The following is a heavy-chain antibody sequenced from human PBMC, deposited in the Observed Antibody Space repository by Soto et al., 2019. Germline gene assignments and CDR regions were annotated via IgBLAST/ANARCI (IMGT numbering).Heavy chain of an antibody. CDR1: GYTFTKFA. Sequence: QVQLVQSGGEVNKPGASVRGSCQASGYTFTKFAIHWVRQAPGHGLEWMGWMSGRSGDPNCATTVRDTITMATDTYTHTAYMGLTSLSTEDTAVYYCASEGGHGTEKNHSGFDFWGQRTAVTV. V-gene: IGHV1-18*01. D-gene: IGHD1-26*01. J-gene: IGHJ6*02. CDR3: ASEGGHGTEKNHSGFDF. CDR2: MSGRSGDP.